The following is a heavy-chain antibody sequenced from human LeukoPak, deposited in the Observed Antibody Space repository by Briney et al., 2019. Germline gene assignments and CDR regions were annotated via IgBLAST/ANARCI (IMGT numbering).Heavy chain of an antibody. CDR3: SGRDSSRSPRAY. J-gene: IGHJ4*02. V-gene: IGHV3-7*01. Sequence: GGSLRLSCAASALTFTDFWMNWVRLAPGRGLEWLANIKPDGNEKYYVDSVKGRSAISRDNAKNEVYLEMNSLRAEDTGVYYCSGRDSSRSPRAYWGQGILVRVSS. CDR1: ALTFTDFW. D-gene: IGHD2-2*01. CDR2: IKPDGNEK.